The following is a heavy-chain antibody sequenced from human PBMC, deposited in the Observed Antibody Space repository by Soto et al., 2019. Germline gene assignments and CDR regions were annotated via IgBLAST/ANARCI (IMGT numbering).Heavy chain of an antibody. D-gene: IGHD1-7*01. CDR1: GFTVSSNY. CDR2: IYSGGST. V-gene: IGHV3-66*01. Sequence: EVQLVESGGGLVQPGGSLRLSCAASGFTVSSNYMSWVRQAPGKGLEWVSVIYSGGSTYYADSVQGRFTISRDNSKNTLYLQMNSLRAEDTAVYYCARDRRTTEGMDVWGQGTTVTVSS. J-gene: IGHJ6*02. CDR3: ARDRRTTEGMDV.